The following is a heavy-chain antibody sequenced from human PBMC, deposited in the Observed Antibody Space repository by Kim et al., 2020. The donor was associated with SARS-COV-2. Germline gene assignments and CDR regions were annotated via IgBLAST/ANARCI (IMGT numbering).Heavy chain of an antibody. Sequence: GGSLRLSCEASGFTLTKYGMHWVRQAPGTGLEWVAFMSYDGSVKYYGETVKGRFTISRDTSKNTLFLQMDSLRAEDTAVYYCTRGAVSGVDAFCIWGQGSLVTVSS. CDR2: MSYDGSVK. J-gene: IGHJ3*02. V-gene: IGHV3-30*03. CDR1: GFTLTKYG. CDR3: TRGAVSGVDAFCI. D-gene: IGHD6-19*01.